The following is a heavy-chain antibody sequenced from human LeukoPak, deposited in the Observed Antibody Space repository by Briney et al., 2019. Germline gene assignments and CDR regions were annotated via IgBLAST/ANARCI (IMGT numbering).Heavy chain of an antibody. Sequence: GGSLRLSCAASGFTFSSYAMSWVRQAPGKGLECVSAISNSGGSTYYADSVKGRFTSSRDNSKSTLSLQMNSLRAEDTAVYYCAKGRYSSSSVYYFDYWGQGTLVTVSS. V-gene: IGHV3-23*01. CDR3: AKGRYSSSSVYYFDY. CDR2: ISNSGGST. D-gene: IGHD6-6*01. J-gene: IGHJ4*02. CDR1: GFTFSSYA.